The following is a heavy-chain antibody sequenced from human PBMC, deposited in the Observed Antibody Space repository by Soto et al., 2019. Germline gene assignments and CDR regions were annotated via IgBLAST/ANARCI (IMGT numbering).Heavy chain of an antibody. CDR3: AKDMAVVVAATVLGAFDI. CDR1: GFTFDDYA. J-gene: IGHJ3*02. D-gene: IGHD2-15*01. CDR2: ISWNSGSI. Sequence: EVQLVESGGGLVQPGRSLRLSCAASGFTFDDYAMHWVRQAPGKGLEWVSGISWNSGSIGYADSVKGRFTISRDNAKNSLYLQMNSLRAEDTALYYGAKDMAVVVAATVLGAFDIWGQGTMVTVSS. V-gene: IGHV3-9*01.